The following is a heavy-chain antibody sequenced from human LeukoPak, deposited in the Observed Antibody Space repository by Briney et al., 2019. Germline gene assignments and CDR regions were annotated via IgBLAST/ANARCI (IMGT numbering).Heavy chain of an antibody. V-gene: IGHV3-9*01. D-gene: IGHD4-17*01. CDR1: GFTFDDYA. CDR3: AKDRDDYGDYYFDY. Sequence: GGSLRLSCAASGFTFDDYAMHWVRQAPWKGLEWVSGISWNSGSIGYADSVKGRFTISRDNAKNSLYLQMNSLRAEDTALYYCAKDRDDYGDYYFDYWGQGTLVTVSS. J-gene: IGHJ4*02. CDR2: ISWNSGSI.